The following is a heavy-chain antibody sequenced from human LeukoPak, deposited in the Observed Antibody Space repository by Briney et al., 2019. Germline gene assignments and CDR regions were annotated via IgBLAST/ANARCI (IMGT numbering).Heavy chain of an antibody. CDR1: GFTFSSYD. Sequence: GGSLRLSCAASGFTFSSYDMSWVRQAPGKGLEWVSAISGSGDSTDYADSVKGRFTISRDNSKNTLYLQMNSLRAEDTAVYFCARPTWTNYMDVWGKGTAVTISS. D-gene: IGHD3/OR15-3a*01. V-gene: IGHV3-23*01. J-gene: IGHJ6*03. CDR2: ISGSGDST. CDR3: ARPTWTNYMDV.